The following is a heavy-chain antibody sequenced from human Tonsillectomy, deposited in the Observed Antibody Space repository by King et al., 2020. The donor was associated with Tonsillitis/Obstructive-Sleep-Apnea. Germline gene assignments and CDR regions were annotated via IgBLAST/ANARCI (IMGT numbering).Heavy chain of an antibody. J-gene: IGHJ6*03. V-gene: IGHV3-9*01. CDR3: AKDIWATFGYYYLDV. D-gene: IGHD5-24*01. CDR1: GFALDDFA. Sequence: DVQLVESGGGLVQPGRSLRLSCAASGFALDDFAMHWVRQAPGKGLEWVSGINWNSDNIGYADSVKGRFTISRDNAKHSLYLQMNSLRSEDPALYYSAKDIWATFGYYYLDVWGKGTTVPVPS. CDR2: INWNSDNI.